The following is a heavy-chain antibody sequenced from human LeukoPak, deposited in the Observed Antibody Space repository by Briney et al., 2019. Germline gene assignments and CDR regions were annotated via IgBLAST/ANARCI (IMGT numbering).Heavy chain of an antibody. CDR2: ISGSGGYT. D-gene: IGHD3-22*01. CDR3: ARDSYDSSGNYLDY. CDR1: GFTFSSYA. Sequence: GGSLRLSCAASGFTFSSYAMSWVRQAPGKGLEWVSGISGSGGYTYYADSVKGRVTISRDNSKNTLYLQMNSLRAEDTAVYYCARDSYDSSGNYLDYWGQGTLVTVSS. J-gene: IGHJ4*02. V-gene: IGHV3-23*01.